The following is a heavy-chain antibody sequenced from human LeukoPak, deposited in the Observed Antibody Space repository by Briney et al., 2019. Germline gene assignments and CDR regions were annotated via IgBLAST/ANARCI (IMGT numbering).Heavy chain of an antibody. Sequence: PGRPLRLSCAASGLTFSRYGMHWVRQAPGQGLEWVAIISYDGNNKYHADPVKGRFTISRDNSKNTLFLQMKSLRAEDTAVYYCATELLPFSGSYPDYWGQGILVTVSS. D-gene: IGHD3-16*02. V-gene: IGHV3-30*03. CDR2: ISYDGNNK. CDR3: ATELLPFSGSYPDY. CDR1: GLTFSRYG. J-gene: IGHJ4*02.